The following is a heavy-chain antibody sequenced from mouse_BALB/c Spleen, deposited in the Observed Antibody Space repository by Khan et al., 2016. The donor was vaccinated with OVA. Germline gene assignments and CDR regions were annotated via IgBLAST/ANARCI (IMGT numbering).Heavy chain of an antibody. CDR2: ISTYFGST. CDR3: ARPAYDSYYDY. CDR1: GYTFSDYA. D-gene: IGHD2-3*01. V-gene: IGHV1S137*01. J-gene: IGHJ2*01. Sequence: QVQLQQSGPELVRPGVSVKISCTGSGYTFSDYAMYWVKQSHAKSLEWIGLISTYFGSTNYNQKFKGKATMTVDKSSSQAYMELARSTSEDSAISDCARPAYDSYYDYSPQGTTLTVSS.